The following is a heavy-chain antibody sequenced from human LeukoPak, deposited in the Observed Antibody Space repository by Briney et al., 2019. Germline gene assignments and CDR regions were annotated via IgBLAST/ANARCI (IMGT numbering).Heavy chain of an antibody. CDR1: GFTFSSYA. CDR2: ISGSGGST. V-gene: IGHV3-23*01. Sequence: PGGSLRLSCAASGFTFSSYAMSWVRQAPGKGLEWVSAISGSGGSTYYADSVKGRFTISRDNSKNTLYLQMNSLRAEDTAVYYCAKDLDSATSITMIVVVTPYFDYWGQGTLVTVSS. CDR3: AKDLDSATSITMIVVVTPYFDY. D-gene: IGHD3-22*01. J-gene: IGHJ4*02.